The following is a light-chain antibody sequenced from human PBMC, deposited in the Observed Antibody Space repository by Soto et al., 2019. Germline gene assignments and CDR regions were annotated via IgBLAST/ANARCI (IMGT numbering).Light chain of an antibody. Sequence: QSALTQPASVSGSPGQSIAISCTGTSSDVGGFNYVSWYQQHPGKAPKFMIYDVSSRPSGVSDRFSGSKSGNTASLTISGLQAEDEAAYYCASYKTSSTYVFGTGTKVTVL. CDR1: SSDVGGFNY. CDR3: ASYKTSSTYV. V-gene: IGLV2-14*03. J-gene: IGLJ1*01. CDR2: DVS.